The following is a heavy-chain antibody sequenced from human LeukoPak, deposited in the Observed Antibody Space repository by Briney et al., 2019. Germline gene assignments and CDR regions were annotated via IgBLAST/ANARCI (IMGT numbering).Heavy chain of an antibody. CDR1: GGSISSYY. CDR3: ARHNWNYRYDY. V-gene: IGHV4-59*08. D-gene: IGHD1-7*01. J-gene: IGHJ4*02. CDR2: IYCSGST. Sequence: SETLSLTCTVSGGSISSYYWSWIRQPPGKGLEWIGYIYCSGSTNYNPSLKSRVTISVDTSKNQFSLKLSSVTAADTAVYYCARHNWNYRYDYWGQGTLVTVSS.